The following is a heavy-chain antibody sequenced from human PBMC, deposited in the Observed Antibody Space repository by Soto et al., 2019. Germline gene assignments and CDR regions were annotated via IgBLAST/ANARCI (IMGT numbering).Heavy chain of an antibody. CDR1: GFTFSAYT. CDR3: ARDSLNTSPSDTFEV. Sequence: ESGGGLVKPGGSLRLSCAASGFTFSAYTMNWVRQAPGKGPEWVSSITDSSTYIYYADSMRGRFTTSRDNAKNSLYLQMTSLRAEDTAVYYCARDSLNTSPSDTFEVWGQGTMVTVSS. CDR2: ITDSSTYI. J-gene: IGHJ3*01. V-gene: IGHV3-21*01.